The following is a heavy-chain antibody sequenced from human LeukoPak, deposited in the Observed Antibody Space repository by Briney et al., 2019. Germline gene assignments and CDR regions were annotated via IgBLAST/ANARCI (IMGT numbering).Heavy chain of an antibody. CDR3: ARVGGPLRGYSYGPQPFDY. CDR1: GGTFSSYA. CDR2: IIPIFGTA. V-gene: IGHV1-69*13. Sequence: SVKVSCKASGGTFSSYAISWVRQAPGQGLEWMGGIIPIFGTANYAQKFQGRVTITADESTSTAYMVLSSLRSEDTAVYYCARVGGPLRGYSYGPQPFDYWGQGTLVTVSS. J-gene: IGHJ4*02. D-gene: IGHD5-18*01.